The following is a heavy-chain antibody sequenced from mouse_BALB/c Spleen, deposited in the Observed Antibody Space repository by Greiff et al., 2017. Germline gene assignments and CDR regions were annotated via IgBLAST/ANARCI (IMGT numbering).Heavy chain of an antibody. CDR3: ARKAYYGNLYYAMDY. CDR1: GYSITSGYS. D-gene: IGHD2-10*01. Sequence: EVKLQESGPDLVKPSQSLSLTCTVTGYSITSGYSWHWIRQFPGNKLEWMGYIHYSGSTNYNPSLKSRISITRDTSKNQFFLQLNSVTTEDTTTYYCARKAYYGNLYYAMDYWGQGTSVTVSS. J-gene: IGHJ4*01. V-gene: IGHV3-1*02. CDR2: IHYSGST.